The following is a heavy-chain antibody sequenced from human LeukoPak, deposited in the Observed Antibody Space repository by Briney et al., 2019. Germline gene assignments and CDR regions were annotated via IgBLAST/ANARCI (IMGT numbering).Heavy chain of an antibody. V-gene: IGHV1-24*01. CDR1: GYTVTEVA. J-gene: IGHJ6*04. CDR2: FHPKDADM. CDR3: ATVQYTLLPGYLNQMEV. D-gene: IGHD3-9*01. Sequence: ASVKVSCKVSGYTVTEVAIHWVRQAPGEGLEWMGGFHPKDADMIHAQRFQGRVTMTQDTSTDTVYMELSSLRSEDTAIYYCATVQYTLLPGYLNQMEVWGKGTTVTISS.